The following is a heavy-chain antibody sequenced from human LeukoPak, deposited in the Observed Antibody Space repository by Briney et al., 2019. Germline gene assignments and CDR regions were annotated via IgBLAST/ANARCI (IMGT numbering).Heavy chain of an antibody. CDR1: GFTYSSYG. CDR2: IRYDGSNK. Sequence: PGGSLRLSCAASGFTYSSYGMHWVRQAPGKGLGWVAFIRYDGSNKYYADSVKGRFTISRDNSKNTLYLQMNSLRAEDTAVYYCAKALSGSTTHDAFDIWGQGTMVTVSS. CDR3: AKALSGSTTHDAFDI. D-gene: IGHD2/OR15-2a*01. V-gene: IGHV3-30*02. J-gene: IGHJ3*02.